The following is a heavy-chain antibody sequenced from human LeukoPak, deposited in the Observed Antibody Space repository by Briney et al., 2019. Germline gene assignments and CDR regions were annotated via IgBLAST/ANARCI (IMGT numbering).Heavy chain of an antibody. V-gene: IGHV1-2*06. CDR2: INPNSGGT. D-gene: IGHD3-9*01. CDR3: ARGTPYYDILTGSEADV. J-gene: IGHJ6*02. CDR1: GYTFTGYY. Sequence: ASVKVSCKASGYTFTGYYMHWVRQAPGQGLEWMGRINPNSGGTNYAQKFQGRVTMTRDTSISTAYMELSRLRSDDTAVYYCARGTPYYDILTGSEADVWGQGTTVTVSS.